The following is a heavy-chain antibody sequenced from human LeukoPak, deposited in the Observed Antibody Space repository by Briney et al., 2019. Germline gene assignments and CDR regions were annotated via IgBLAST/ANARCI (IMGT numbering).Heavy chain of an antibody. CDR2: INEDGSEK. CDR3: GRDQGAAGDY. Sequence: GGSLRLSCAASGFTFSTYWMTWVRQAPGKGLEWVANINEDGSEKFYVDSVKGRFTIYRDNAKKSVYLQMNSLIAEDTALYYCGRDQGAAGDYWGQGTLVTVSS. J-gene: IGHJ4*02. CDR1: GFTFSTYW. V-gene: IGHV3-7*01. D-gene: IGHD6-13*01.